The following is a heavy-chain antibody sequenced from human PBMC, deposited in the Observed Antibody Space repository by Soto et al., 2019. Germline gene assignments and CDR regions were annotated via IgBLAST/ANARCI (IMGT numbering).Heavy chain of an antibody. J-gene: IGHJ6*02. CDR2: ISSYNGNT. D-gene: IGHD2-15*01. V-gene: IGHV1-18*01. CDR3: ARDCSGGSCYYYYGMDV. CDR1: GXXXTSYG. Sequence: SVXXXCXXXGXXXTSYGISWXRQAPXXXLEWMGWISSYNGNTNYAQKLQGRVTMTTDTSTSTAYMELRSLRSDDTAVYFCARDCSGGSCYYYYGMDVWGQGTTVTVSS.